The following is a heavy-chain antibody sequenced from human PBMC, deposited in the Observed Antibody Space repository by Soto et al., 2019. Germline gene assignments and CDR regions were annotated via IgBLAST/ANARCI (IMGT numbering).Heavy chain of an antibody. D-gene: IGHD3-9*01. J-gene: IGHJ4*02. CDR1: GFTFSTYW. Sequence: PGGSLRLSCAASGFTFSTYWMHWVRQAPGKGLVWISRINSVGNTTAYADPVKGRFTVSRDNAKNTLYLQMNSLRAEDTAVYFCVRSTGFYRGYFDYWGQGTPVTVSS. CDR3: VRSTGFYRGYFDY. CDR2: INSVGNTT. V-gene: IGHV3-74*01.